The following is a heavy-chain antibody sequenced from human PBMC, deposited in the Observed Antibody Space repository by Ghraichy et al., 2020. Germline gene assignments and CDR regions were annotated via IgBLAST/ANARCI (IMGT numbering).Heavy chain of an antibody. Sequence: GESLNISCATSGFTFSSFAMHWVRQAPGKGLEWVAVIAYDGSNKYYADSVKGRFTISRDSSQNTLNLEMNSLRAEDTAVYYCARDADGCPSTTCPLKFYYYMDVWGQGTTVTVSS. CDR1: GFTFSSFA. J-gene: IGHJ6*03. D-gene: IGHD2-2*01. V-gene: IGHV3-30*03. CDR2: IAYDGSNK. CDR3: ARDADGCPSTTCPLKFYYYMDV.